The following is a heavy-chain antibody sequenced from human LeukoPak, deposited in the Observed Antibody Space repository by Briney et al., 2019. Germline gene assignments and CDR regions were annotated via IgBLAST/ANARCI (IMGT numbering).Heavy chain of an antibody. J-gene: IGHJ3*02. D-gene: IGHD2-2*01. CDR1: GYTFTSYY. Sequence: ASVKVSCKASGYTFTSYYIHWVRQAPGQGLEWMGIINPSGGSTSYAQKFQGRVTMTRDTSTSTVYMELSSLRSEDTAVYYCARDLRDIVVVPAPNDAFDIWGQGTMVTVSS. CDR3: ARDLRDIVVVPAPNDAFDI. CDR2: INPSGGST. V-gene: IGHV1-46*01.